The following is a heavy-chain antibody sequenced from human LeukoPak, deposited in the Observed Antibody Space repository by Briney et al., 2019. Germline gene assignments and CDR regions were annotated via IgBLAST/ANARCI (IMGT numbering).Heavy chain of an antibody. CDR1: GFTFGDYH. CDR2: ISSSGSTI. CDR3: ARAVADYYDSSGYLGY. J-gene: IGHJ4*02. Sequence: GGSLRLSCAASGFTFGDYHMSWIRQAPGKGLEWVSYISSSGSTISYADSVKGRFTISRDNAKNSLYLQMNSLRAEDTAVYYCARAVADYYDSSGYLGYWGQGTLVTVSS. V-gene: IGHV3-11*01. D-gene: IGHD3-22*01.